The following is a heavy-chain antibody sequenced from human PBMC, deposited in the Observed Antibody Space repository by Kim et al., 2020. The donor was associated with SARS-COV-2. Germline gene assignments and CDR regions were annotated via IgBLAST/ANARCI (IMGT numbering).Heavy chain of an antibody. V-gene: IGHV4-59*03. Sequence: HYNPALKRRAPISVDTSKNQVSLKLSSGTAADTAVYFCANQGGKRSAFDIWGRGTMVTVSS. J-gene: IGHJ3*02. D-gene: IGHD1-26*01. CDR3: ANQGGKRSAFDI.